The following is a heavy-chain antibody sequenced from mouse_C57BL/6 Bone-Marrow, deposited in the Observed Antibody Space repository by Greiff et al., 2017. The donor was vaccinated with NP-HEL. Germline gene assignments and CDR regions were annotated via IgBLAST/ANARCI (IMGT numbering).Heavy chain of an antibody. V-gene: IGHV1-63*01. CDR3: ARSNYDYDGGGDYFDY. Sequence: QVQLKESGAELVRPGTSVKMSCKASGYTFTNYWIGWAKQRPGHGLEWIGDIYPGGGYTNYNEKFKGKATLTADKSSSTAYMQFSSLTSEDSAIYYCARSNYDYDGGGDYFDYWGQGTTLTVSS. D-gene: IGHD2-4*01. CDR2: IYPGGGYT. CDR1: GYTFTNYW. J-gene: IGHJ2*01.